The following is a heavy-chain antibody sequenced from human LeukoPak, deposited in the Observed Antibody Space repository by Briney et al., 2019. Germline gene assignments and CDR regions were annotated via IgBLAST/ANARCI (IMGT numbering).Heavy chain of an antibody. Sequence: GGSLRLSCAASGFTFSSYAMNWVRQAPGRGLEWVSSISSSSGYIHYADSVKGRFSISRDNSKNTLYLQMNSLRAEDTALYYCAKKVVVGATSPYSDFQDWGQGTLVTVSS. V-gene: IGHV3-21*04. CDR2: ISSSSGYI. CDR1: GFTFSSYA. J-gene: IGHJ1*01. CDR3: AKKVVVGATSPYSDFQD. D-gene: IGHD1-26*01.